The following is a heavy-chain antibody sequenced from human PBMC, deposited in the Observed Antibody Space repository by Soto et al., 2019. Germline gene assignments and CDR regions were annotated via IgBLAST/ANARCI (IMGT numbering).Heavy chain of an antibody. J-gene: IGHJ6*02. CDR3: TTELAVIRWEAQVYCGMDV. D-gene: IGHD2-21*01. V-gene: IGHV3-15*07. Sequence: PGGSLRLSCAASGFTFSNAWMNWVRQPPGKGQEWGGRIKSKTDGGTTDYPAPVKGSFTISRDDSKNTLYLKMNSLKTEDTAVYYCTTELAVIRWEAQVYCGMDVWGQGTRVTVSS. CDR2: IKSKTDGGTT. CDR1: GFTFSNAW.